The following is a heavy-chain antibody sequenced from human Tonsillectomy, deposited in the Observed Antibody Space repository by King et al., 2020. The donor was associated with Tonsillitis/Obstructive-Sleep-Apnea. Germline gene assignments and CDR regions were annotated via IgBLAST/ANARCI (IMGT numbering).Heavy chain of an antibody. D-gene: IGHD3-22*01. CDR2: INPNSGGT. V-gene: IGHV1-2*04. CDR1: GYTFTGYY. CDR3: ARGRLRYYDSSGYTLGY. Sequence: QLVQSGAEVKKPGASVKVSCKASGYTFTGYYMHWVRQAPGQGLEWMGWINPNSGGTNYAQKFQGWVTMTRDPSISTAYMELSRLRSDDTAVYYCARGRLRYYDSSGYTLGYWGQGTLVTVSS. J-gene: IGHJ4*02.